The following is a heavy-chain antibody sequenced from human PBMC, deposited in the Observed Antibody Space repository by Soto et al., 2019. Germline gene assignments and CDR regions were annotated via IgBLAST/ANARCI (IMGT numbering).Heavy chain of an antibody. Sequence: QVQLVQSGAEVKKPGASVKVSCKASGYTFTSYGISWLRQAPGQGLEWMGWISADNGNTNYAQKHQGRVTMTTDTSTSTAYWELRGRGSADKAVYYWARDGGYTRGWYYVDSWGQETLVPVSS. J-gene: IGHJ4*02. V-gene: IGHV1-18*01. D-gene: IGHD3-16*02. CDR3: ARDGGYTRGWYYVDS. CDR1: GYTFTSYG. CDR2: ISADNGNT.